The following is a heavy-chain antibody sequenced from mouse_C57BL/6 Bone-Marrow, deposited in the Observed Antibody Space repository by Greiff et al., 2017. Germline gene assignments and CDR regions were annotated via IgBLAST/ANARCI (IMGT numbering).Heavy chain of an antibody. D-gene: IGHD1-1*01. CDR1: GFTFSSYG. CDR3: ARPFNPIYYGSSYNV. J-gene: IGHJ1*03. V-gene: IGHV5-6*01. Sequence: DVQLVESGGDLVKPGGSLKLSCAASGFTFSSYGMSWVRQTPDKRLEWVATISSGGSYTYYPDSVKGRFTISRDNAKNTLYLQMSSLKSEDTAMYYCARPFNPIYYGSSYNVWGTGTTVTVSS. CDR2: ISSGGSYT.